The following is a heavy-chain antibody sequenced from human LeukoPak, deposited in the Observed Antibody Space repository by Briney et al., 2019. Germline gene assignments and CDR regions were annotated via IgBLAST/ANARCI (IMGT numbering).Heavy chain of an antibody. CDR2: TYDSGRM. D-gene: IGHD1-1*01. J-gene: IGHJ6*03. CDR3: ARGRRWKVSYYYYYYMDV. CDR1: GGSISSSRYF. V-gene: IGHV4-39*01. Sequence: PSETLSLTCTVSGGSISSSRYFWGWIRQPPGKGLEWIGYTYDSGRMYYNPSLNSRVTISVDTSKNQFSLKLSSVTAADTAVYYCARGRRWKVSYYYYYYMDVWGKGTTVTVSS.